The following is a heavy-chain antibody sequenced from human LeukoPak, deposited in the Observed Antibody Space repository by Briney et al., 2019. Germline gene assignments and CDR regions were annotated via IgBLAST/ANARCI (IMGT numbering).Heavy chain of an antibody. CDR1: GGSISRGSYY. J-gene: IGHJ4*02. Sequence: SETLSLTCTVSGGSISRGSYYGSWIRQPAGKGLEWIGRIYTSGSTNYNPSLKSRVTISVDTSKNQFSLKLSSVTAADTAVYYCARAHGYSYGHFDYWGQGTLVTVSS. V-gene: IGHV4-61*02. CDR3: ARAHGYSYGHFDY. D-gene: IGHD5-18*01. CDR2: IYTSGST.